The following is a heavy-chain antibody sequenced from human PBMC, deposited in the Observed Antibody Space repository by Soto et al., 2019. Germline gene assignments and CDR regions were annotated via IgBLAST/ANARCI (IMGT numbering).Heavy chain of an antibody. V-gene: IGHV3-30*18. D-gene: IGHD1-26*01. CDR1: GFTFSSHG. J-gene: IGHJ6*02. CDR2: ISYDGSNK. CDR3: AKGSSGYYYYYGMDV. Sequence: QVQLVESGGGVVQPGRSLRLSCAASGFTFSSHGMHWVRQAPGKGLEWVAIISYDGSNKYYADSVKGRFTISRDNSKNTLYLQMNSLRAEDTAVYYCAKGSSGYYYYYGMDVWGQGTTVTVSS.